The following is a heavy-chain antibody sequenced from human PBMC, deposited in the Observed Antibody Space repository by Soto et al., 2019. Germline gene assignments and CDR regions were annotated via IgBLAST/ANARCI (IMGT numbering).Heavy chain of an antibody. V-gene: IGHV4-59*01. CDR1: GGSISSYF. CDR2: IYYTGST. CDR3: ATFNWYFDL. Sequence: QVQLQESGPGLVKPSETLSLTCTVSGGSISSYFWRWIRQPPGKGLEWIGYIYYTGSTNYNPSLKRRVTISVDTSKNQFSLQLSSVTAADTAVYYCATFNWYFDLWGRGTLVTVSS. J-gene: IGHJ2*01.